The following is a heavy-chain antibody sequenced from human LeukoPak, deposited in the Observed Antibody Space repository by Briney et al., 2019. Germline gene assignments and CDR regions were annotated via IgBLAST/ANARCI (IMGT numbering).Heavy chain of an antibody. D-gene: IGHD2-2*02. J-gene: IGHJ6*02. CDR2: INPSGGST. Sequence: ASVKVSCKASGYTFTSYYMHWVRQAPGQGLEWMGIINPSGGSTSYAQKFQGRVTMTRDTSTSTVYMELSSLRSEDTAMYYCARDVEVVPAAIKPGYYGMDVWGQGTTVTVSS. V-gene: IGHV1-46*01. CDR3: ARDVEVVPAAIKPGYYGMDV. CDR1: GYTFTSYY.